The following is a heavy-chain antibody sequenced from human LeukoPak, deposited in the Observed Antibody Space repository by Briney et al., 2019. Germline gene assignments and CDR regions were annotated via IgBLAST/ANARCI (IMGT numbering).Heavy chain of an antibody. CDR3: ARGGGGVVVVAARSPTRLFDY. D-gene: IGHD2-15*01. V-gene: IGHV4-34*01. CDR1: GGSFSGYY. J-gene: IGHJ4*02. CDR2: INHSGST. Sequence: PSETLSLTCAVYGGSFSGYYWSWIRQPPGKGLEWIGEINHSGSTNYNPSLKSRVTISVDTSKNQFSLKLSSVTAADMAVYYCARGGGGVVVVAARSPTRLFDYWGQGTLVTVSS.